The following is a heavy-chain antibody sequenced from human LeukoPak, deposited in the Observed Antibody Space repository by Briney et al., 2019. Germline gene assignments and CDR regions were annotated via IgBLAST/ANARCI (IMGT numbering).Heavy chain of an antibody. CDR2: IYYSGST. D-gene: IGHD3-22*01. V-gene: IGHV4-39*07. J-gene: IGHJ1*01. CDR1: GGSISSSTSGWGWY. Sequence: SETLSLTCTVSGGSISSSTSGWGWYWGWIRQPPGKGLEWIGSIYYSGSTYYNPSLKGRVTISVDTSKNQFSMNLNSVTAADTAVYYCARAVGYDSSGYYLQHWGQGTLVTVSS. CDR3: ARAVGYDSSGYYLQH.